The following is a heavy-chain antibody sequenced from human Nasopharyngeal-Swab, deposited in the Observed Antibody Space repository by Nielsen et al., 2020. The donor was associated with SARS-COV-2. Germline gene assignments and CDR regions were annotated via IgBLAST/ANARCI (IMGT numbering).Heavy chain of an antibody. CDR3: TTDLAYCGGDCYSPYYYGMDV. Sequence: VRQAPGKGLEWVGHIKSKTDGGTTDYAAPVKGRFTISRDDSKNTLYLQMNSLKTEDTAVYYCTTDLAYCGGDCYSPYYYGMDVWGQGTTVTVSS. J-gene: IGHJ6*02. V-gene: IGHV3-15*01. D-gene: IGHD2-21*02. CDR2: IKSKTDGGTT.